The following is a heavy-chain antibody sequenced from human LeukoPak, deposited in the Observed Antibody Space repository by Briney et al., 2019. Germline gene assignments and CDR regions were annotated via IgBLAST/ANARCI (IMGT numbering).Heavy chain of an antibody. CDR3: ATAKEALSSSWYLSVDY. D-gene: IGHD6-13*01. V-gene: IGHV3-30*03. Sequence: GRSLRLSCAASGFTFSSYVMHWVRQAPGKGLEWVTVISYDGSYKYYADSVKGRFTISRDNSKNTLYLQMNSLRVEDTAVYYCATAKEALSSSWYLSVDYWGQGTLVTVSS. CDR1: GFTFSSYV. CDR2: ISYDGSYK. J-gene: IGHJ4*02.